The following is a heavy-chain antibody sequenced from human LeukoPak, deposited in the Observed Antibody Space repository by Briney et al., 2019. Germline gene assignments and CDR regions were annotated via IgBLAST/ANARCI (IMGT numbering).Heavy chain of an antibody. D-gene: IGHD3-22*01. CDR2: SRDKATGYTT. CDR1: GFXFSDYF. Sequence: GGSLRLSCAASGFXFSDYFIDWVRQAPGKELEWVGRSRDKATGYTTEYAASVRGRFTILRDDSKNSVYLQMNSLKTEDTAVYYCARRQFDSFGSDYWGQGTLVTVSA. J-gene: IGHJ4*02. V-gene: IGHV3-72*01. CDR3: ARRQFDSFGSDY.